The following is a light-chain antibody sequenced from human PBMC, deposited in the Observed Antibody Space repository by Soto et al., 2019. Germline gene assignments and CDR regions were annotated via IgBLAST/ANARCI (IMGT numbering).Light chain of an antibody. V-gene: IGKV1-6*01. CDR1: QGIRND. Sequence: AIQMTQSPSSLSASVGDRVTITCRASQGIRNDLDWFQQKPGKAPKLQIYAASNLQSGVPARFSGSGSGTDFPLTISSLQPEDFATYYCLQKYFYPFTFGPGTKVDIK. CDR2: AAS. J-gene: IGKJ3*01. CDR3: LQKYFYPFT.